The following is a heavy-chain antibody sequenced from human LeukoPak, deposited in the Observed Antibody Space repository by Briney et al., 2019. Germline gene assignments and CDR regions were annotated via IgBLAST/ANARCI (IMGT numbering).Heavy chain of an antibody. J-gene: IGHJ4*02. V-gene: IGHV3-11*01. CDR3: ARVAGDFWSGYYFDY. CDR1: GFTFSDYY. D-gene: IGHD3-3*01. Sequence: GGSLRLSCAASGFTFSDYYMSWIRQAPGKGLEWVSYISSSGSTIYYADPVKGRFTISRDNAKNSLYLQMNSLRAEDTAVYYCARVAGDFWSGYYFDYWGQGTLVTVSS. CDR2: ISSSGSTI.